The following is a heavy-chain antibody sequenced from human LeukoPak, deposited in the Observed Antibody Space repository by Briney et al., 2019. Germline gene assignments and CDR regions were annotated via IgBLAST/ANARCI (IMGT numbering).Heavy chain of an antibody. CDR3: ARDFDFWSGYSADY. CDR2: INPNSGGT. Sequence: ASVKVSCKASGYTFTGYYMHWLRQAPGQGLEWMGWINPNSGGTNYAQKFQGRVTMTRDTSISTAYMELSRLRSDDTAVYYCARDFDFWSGYSADYWGQGTLVTVSS. CDR1: GYTFTGYY. D-gene: IGHD3-3*01. V-gene: IGHV1-2*02. J-gene: IGHJ4*02.